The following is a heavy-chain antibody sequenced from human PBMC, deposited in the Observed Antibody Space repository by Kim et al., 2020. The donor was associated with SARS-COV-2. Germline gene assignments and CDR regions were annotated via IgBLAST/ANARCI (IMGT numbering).Heavy chain of an antibody. CDR1: GGTFSSYA. J-gene: IGHJ4*02. V-gene: IGHV1-69*04. CDR2: IIPILGIA. Sequence: SVKVSCKASGGTFSSYAISWVRQAPGQGLEWMGRIIPILGIANYAQKFQGRVTITADKSTSTAYMELSSLRSEDTAVYYCARDLGAYGGNSPLGYWGQGTLVTVSS. D-gene: IGHD4-17*01. CDR3: ARDLGAYGGNSPLGY.